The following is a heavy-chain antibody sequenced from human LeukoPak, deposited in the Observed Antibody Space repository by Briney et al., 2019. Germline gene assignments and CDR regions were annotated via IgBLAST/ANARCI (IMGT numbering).Heavy chain of an antibody. V-gene: IGHV4-39*07. Sequence: SETLSLTCTVSGGSISSSSYYWGWIRQPPGKGLEWIGSIYYSGSTYYNPSLKSRVTISVDTSKNQFSLKLSSVTAADTAVYYCAPRGGFGNGYNFYYFDYWGQGTLVTVSS. CDR3: APRGGFGNGYNFYYFDY. D-gene: IGHD5-24*01. CDR1: GGSISSSSYY. J-gene: IGHJ4*02. CDR2: IYYSGST.